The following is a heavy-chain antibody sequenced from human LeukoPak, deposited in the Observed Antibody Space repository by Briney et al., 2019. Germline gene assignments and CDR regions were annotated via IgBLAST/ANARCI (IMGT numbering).Heavy chain of an antibody. CDR1: GGSISSYY. V-gene: IGHV4-4*07. Sequence: SETLSLTCTVSGGSISSYYWSWIRQPAGKGLEWIGRIYTSGSTNYNPSLKSRVTMSVDTSKNQFSLKLSSVTAADTAVYYCARIKTNYDILTGYYLGSWYFDLWGRGTLATVSS. CDR3: ARIKTNYDILTGYYLGSWYFDL. D-gene: IGHD3-9*01. CDR2: IYTSGST. J-gene: IGHJ2*01.